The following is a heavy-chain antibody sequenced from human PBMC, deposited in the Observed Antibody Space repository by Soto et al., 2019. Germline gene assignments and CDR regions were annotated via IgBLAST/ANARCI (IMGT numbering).Heavy chain of an antibody. CDR2: ISSNGGTT. Sequence: EVQLAESGGGMVQPGGSLRLSCVASGFTFSSYDMHWVRHAPGKGLEYVSSISSNGGTTYYGNSVQGRFTISRDNSKNTLYLQMGSLRAEDMAVYYCVRRVSGNYDYWGQGTLVTVSS. J-gene: IGHJ4*02. D-gene: IGHD1-7*01. CDR1: GFTFSSYD. CDR3: VRRVSGNYDY. V-gene: IGHV3-64*01.